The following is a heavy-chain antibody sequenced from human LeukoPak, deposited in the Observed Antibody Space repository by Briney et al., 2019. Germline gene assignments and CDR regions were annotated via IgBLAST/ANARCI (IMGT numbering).Heavy chain of an antibody. CDR3: AKDLRDIVVVVAATEPAAFDY. J-gene: IGHJ4*02. V-gene: IGHV3-23*01. CDR2: IIGIVGST. D-gene: IGHD2-15*01. Sequence: GGSLKLSCAASGSTFSSYAMSWVRQAPGKGLEWVSTIIGIVGSTYYADSVKGRFTISRDNSKNTLYLQMNSLRAEDTAVYYCAKDLRDIVVVVAATEPAAFDYWGQGTLVTVSS. CDR1: GSTFSSYA.